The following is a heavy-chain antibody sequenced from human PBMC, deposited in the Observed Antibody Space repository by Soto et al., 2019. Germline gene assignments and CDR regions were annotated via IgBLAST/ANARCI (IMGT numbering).Heavy chain of an antibody. CDR3: TRAVGNGYNYWTFDI. D-gene: IGHD5-12*01. Sequence: SLRLSCAASGFTFSGYYMSWIRQAPGKGLEWISYISSSSNYINYADSVKGRFTISRDNAKNSLYLQMNSLRVEDTAVYYCTRAVGNGYNYWTFDIWGQGTMVTVSS. V-gene: IGHV3-11*05. CDR2: ISSSSNYI. CDR1: GFTFSGYY. J-gene: IGHJ3*02.